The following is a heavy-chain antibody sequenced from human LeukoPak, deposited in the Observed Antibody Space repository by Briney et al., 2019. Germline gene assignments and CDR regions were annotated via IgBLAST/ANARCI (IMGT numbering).Heavy chain of an antibody. CDR2: IDHSGST. D-gene: IGHD1-26*01. CDR1: DGSFGAHY. Sequence: SETLSLTCAVYDGSFGAHYWSWIRQPPGKGLEWIGEIDHSGSTNYNPSLKSRVTISVATSKNQFSLKLNSVTAADTVVYYCAREASGSPDYFDSWGQGSLVTVSS. V-gene: IGHV4-34*01. CDR3: AREASGSPDYFDS. J-gene: IGHJ4*02.